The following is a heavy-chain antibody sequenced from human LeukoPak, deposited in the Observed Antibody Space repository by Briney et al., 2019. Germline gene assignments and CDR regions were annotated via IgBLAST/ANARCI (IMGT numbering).Heavy chain of an antibody. J-gene: IGHJ4*02. CDR2: IYYSGST. CDR3: ARALYSYVDY. V-gene: IGHV4-59*01. D-gene: IGHD5-18*01. CDR1: GGSISSYY. Sequence: SETLSLTCTVSGGSISSYYWSWIRQPPGKGLEWIGYIYYSGSTNYNPSLKSRVTISVDTSKNQFSLKLSSVTAADTAVYYCARALYSYVDYGGQGTLGTVSA.